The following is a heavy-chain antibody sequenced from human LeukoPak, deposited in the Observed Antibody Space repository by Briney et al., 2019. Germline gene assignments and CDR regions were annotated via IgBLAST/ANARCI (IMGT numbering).Heavy chain of an antibody. Sequence: TPSLTCTVSGGSISSGSYYWSWIRQPAGKGLEWIGRIYTSGSTNYNPSLKSRVTISVDTSKNLFSLKLSSVTAADTAVYYCARGVVVPAAPLDAFDIWGQGTMVTVSS. V-gene: IGHV4-61*02. J-gene: IGHJ3*02. CDR1: GGSISSGSYY. D-gene: IGHD2-2*01. CDR2: IYTSGST. CDR3: ARGVVVPAAPLDAFDI.